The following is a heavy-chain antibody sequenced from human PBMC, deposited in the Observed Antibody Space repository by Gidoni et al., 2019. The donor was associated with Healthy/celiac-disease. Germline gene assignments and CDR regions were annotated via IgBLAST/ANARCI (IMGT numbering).Heavy chain of an antibody. J-gene: IGHJ5*02. Sequence: QVQLVESGGGVVQPGGSLRLSCAASGFTFSSYGMHWVRQAPGKGLGWVAFIRYDGSNKYYADSVKGRFTISRDNSKNTLYLQMNSLRAEDTAVYYCAKVPGADYYDSSGYLPWGQGTLVTVSS. CDR3: AKVPGADYYDSSGYLP. D-gene: IGHD3-22*01. V-gene: IGHV3-30*02. CDR2: IRYDGSNK. CDR1: GFTFSSYG.